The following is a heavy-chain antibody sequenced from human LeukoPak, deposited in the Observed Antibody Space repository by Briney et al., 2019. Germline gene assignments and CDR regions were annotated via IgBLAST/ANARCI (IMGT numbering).Heavy chain of an antibody. D-gene: IGHD3-10*01. Sequence: GGSLRLSCAASEFVFSDYYMSWVRQAPGKGLEWVSYISSGGDTKYYADSVKGRFTISRDNAKNSPYLQMNNLRAEDTAVYYCAREMGGDYGSGTFFDLWGQGNMVTVSS. J-gene: IGHJ4*02. V-gene: IGHV3-11*01. CDR3: AREMGGDYGSGTFFDL. CDR2: ISSGGDTK. CDR1: EFVFSDYY.